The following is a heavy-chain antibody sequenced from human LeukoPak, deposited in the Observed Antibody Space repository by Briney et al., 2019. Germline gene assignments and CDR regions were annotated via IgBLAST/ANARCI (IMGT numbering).Heavy chain of an antibody. Sequence: NPSETLSLTCTVSGGSISSYYWSWIRQPAGKGLEWIGRIYTSGSTNYNPSLKSRVTMSVDTSKNQFSLKLSSVTAADTAVYYCASGRFGETPADAFDIWGQGTMVTVSS. V-gene: IGHV4-4*07. CDR3: ASGRFGETPADAFDI. CDR1: GGSISSYY. CDR2: IYTSGST. D-gene: IGHD3-10*01. J-gene: IGHJ3*02.